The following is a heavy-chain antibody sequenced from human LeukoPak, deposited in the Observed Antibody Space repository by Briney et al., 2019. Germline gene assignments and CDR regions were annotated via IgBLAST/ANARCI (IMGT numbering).Heavy chain of an antibody. Sequence: ASVKVSCKASGFIFSGYYMHWLRQAPGQGLEWMGIINPIGDRTSNAKKFQGRITMTRDMSTSTVYMELSSLRSEDTAVYYCARDNSVGDYAWWFDPWGQGTLVIVSS. CDR2: INPIGDRT. CDR1: GFIFSGYY. CDR3: ARDNSVGDYAWWFDP. J-gene: IGHJ5*02. D-gene: IGHD4-17*01. V-gene: IGHV1-46*01.